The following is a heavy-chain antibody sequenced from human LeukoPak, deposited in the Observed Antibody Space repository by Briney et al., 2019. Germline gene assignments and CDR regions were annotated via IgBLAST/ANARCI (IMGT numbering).Heavy chain of an antibody. Sequence: SETLSLTCAVYGGSFSGYYWSWIRQPPGKGLEWIGEINHSGSTNYNPSLKSRVTISVDTSKNQFSLKRSSVTAADTAVYYCARGRIAAAGTTSYYYYGMDVWGQGTTVTVSS. V-gene: IGHV4-34*01. CDR2: INHSGST. D-gene: IGHD6-13*01. J-gene: IGHJ6*02. CDR3: ARGRIAAAGTTSYYYYGMDV. CDR1: GGSFSGYY.